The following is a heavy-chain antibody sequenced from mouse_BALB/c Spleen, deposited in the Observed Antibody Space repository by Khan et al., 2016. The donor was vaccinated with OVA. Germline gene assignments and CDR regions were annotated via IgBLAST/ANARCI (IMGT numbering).Heavy chain of an antibody. J-gene: IGHJ4*01. Sequence: QIQLVQSGPELKKPGETVRISCKASGYTFTNAGMQWVQKMPGKGLKWIGWINTHSGVPKSAEDYKGRFAFSLETSASNVYLQITNIKNEDTATYFCARGGAAYYRNDGGGMDYWGQGTSVTVSS. CDR2: INTHSGVP. CDR1: GYTFTNAG. D-gene: IGHD2-14*01. CDR3: ARGGAAYYRNDGGGMDY. V-gene: IGHV9-4*02.